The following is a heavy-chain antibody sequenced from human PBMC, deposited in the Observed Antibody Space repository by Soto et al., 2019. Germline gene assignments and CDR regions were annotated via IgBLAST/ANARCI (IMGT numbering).Heavy chain of an antibody. CDR3: AADATAWQQMVPSDY. CDR2: IAVGSGYT. Sequence: SVKVSFKASGFTFTSSAFQWLRQARGQRLEWIGWIAVGSGYTNYAQRFQDRVTLTRDMSTATTYMELSRLTSEDTAIYYCAADATAWQQMVPSDYWGQGTLVTVSS. CDR1: GFTFTSSA. V-gene: IGHV1-58*01. J-gene: IGHJ4*02. D-gene: IGHD2-8*01.